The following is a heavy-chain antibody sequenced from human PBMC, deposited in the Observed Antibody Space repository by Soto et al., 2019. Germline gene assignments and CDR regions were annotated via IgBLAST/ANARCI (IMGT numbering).Heavy chain of an antibody. J-gene: IGHJ4*02. CDR2: ISDSCNST. CDR3: ERDRYGDTLWGQDDFEY. D-gene: IGHD4-17*01. Sequence: GWSLRLSCAASGFTFSSYAMSWVRQAPGKGLEWVSTISDSCNSTYSADSVKGRFTVSRDNSKNTLYLQMNSLRAEDTAVYYCERDRYGDTLWGQDDFEYWGQGTLVTVSA. CDR1: GFTFSSYA. V-gene: IGHV3-23*01.